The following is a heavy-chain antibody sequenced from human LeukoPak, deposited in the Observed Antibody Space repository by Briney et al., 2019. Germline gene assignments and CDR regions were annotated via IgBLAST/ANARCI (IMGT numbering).Heavy chain of an antibody. D-gene: IGHD6-13*01. V-gene: IGHV4-39*01. Sequence: SETLSLTCTVSGGSISSSSYYWGWIRQPPGKGLEWIGSIYYSGNTYYNPSLKSRVTISVDTSKNQFSLKLSSVTAADTAVYYCARRLYSSSWPFDYWGQGTLVIVSS. CDR2: IYYSGNT. J-gene: IGHJ4*02. CDR3: ARRLYSSSWPFDY. CDR1: GGSISSSSYY.